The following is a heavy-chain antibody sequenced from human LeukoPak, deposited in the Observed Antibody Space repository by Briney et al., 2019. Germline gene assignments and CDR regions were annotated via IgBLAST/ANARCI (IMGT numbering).Heavy chain of an antibody. CDR2: LSSGGGSP. CDR3: TKVTSTGSCYQSDY. CDR1: EFTFNNYA. Sequence: GGSLRLSCVASEFTFNNYAMTWVRQAPGKGLEWISGLSSGGGSPYYADSVKGRFTISRDNSKNTLFLQMNSLRAEDTAIYYCTKVTSTGSCYQSDYWGQGTLVTVSS. D-gene: IGHD2-15*01. J-gene: IGHJ4*02. V-gene: IGHV3-23*01.